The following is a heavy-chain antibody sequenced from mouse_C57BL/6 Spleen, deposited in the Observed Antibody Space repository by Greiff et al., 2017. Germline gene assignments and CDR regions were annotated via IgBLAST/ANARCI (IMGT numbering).Heavy chain of an antibody. CDR3: ATYDYDGAMDY. CDR1: GFSLTSYG. J-gene: IGHJ4*01. CDR2: IWGVGST. V-gene: IGHV2-6*01. D-gene: IGHD2-4*01. Sequence: VQLQQSGPGLVAPSQSLSITCTVSGFSLTSYGVDWVRQSPGKGLGWLGVIWGVGSTNYNSALKSRLSISKDNSKSQVFLKMNSLQTDDTAMYYCATYDYDGAMDYWGQGTSVTVSS.